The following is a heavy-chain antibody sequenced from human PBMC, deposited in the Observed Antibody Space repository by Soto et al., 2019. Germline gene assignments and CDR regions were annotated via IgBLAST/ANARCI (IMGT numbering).Heavy chain of an antibody. Sequence: SVKVSCKASGGTFSSYTISWVRQAPGQGLEWMGRIIPILGIANYAQKFQGRVTITADESTSTAYMELSSLRSEDTAVYYCARDPPSSSSSGVVDTDYWGQGTLVTVSS. CDR2: IIPILGIA. CDR1: GGTFSSYT. J-gene: IGHJ4*02. CDR3: ARDPPSSSSSGVVDTDY. V-gene: IGHV1-69*04. D-gene: IGHD6-6*01.